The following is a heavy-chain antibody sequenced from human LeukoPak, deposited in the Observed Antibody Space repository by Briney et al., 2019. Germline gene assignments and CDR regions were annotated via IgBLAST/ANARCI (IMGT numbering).Heavy chain of an antibody. CDR1: VGSVSSRSYY. J-gene: IGHJ6*02. CDR3: ARLDSSGYYTLDV. Sequence: SETLSLTCTVSVGSVSSRSYYLGWIRQPPGKGLEWIGSIYYSGSTYYNPSLKSRVTISVDTSKNQFSLKLSSVTAADTAVYYCARLDSSGYYTLDVWGQGTTVTVSS. CDR2: IYYSGST. D-gene: IGHD3-22*01. V-gene: IGHV4-39*01.